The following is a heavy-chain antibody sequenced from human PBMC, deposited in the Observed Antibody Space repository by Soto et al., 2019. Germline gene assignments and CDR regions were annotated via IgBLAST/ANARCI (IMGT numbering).Heavy chain of an antibody. V-gene: IGHV5-51*01. Sequence: EVQLVQSGAEVKKPGESLKISCKGSGYSFTSYLIGWVRQMPGKGLEWMGIIYPGDSDTSYSPSFQGQVTISADKSIRTAYLQWSSLKASAAAMYYCARHGWIAAAGKGRGTWFDPWGQGTLVTVSS. CDR3: ARHGWIAAAGKGRGTWFDP. CDR2: IYPGDSDT. D-gene: IGHD6-13*01. J-gene: IGHJ5*02. CDR1: GYSFTSYL.